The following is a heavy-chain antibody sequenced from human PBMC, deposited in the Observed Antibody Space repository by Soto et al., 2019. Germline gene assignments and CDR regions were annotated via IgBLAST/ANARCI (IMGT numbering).Heavy chain of an antibody. CDR3: ARGQGAAAGHSNFDY. CDR2: IYDSGNT. J-gene: IGHJ4*02. CDR1: GGSISGTTYS. V-gene: IGHV4-30-2*01. Sequence: QLQLQESGSGLVKPSHTLSLTCAVSGGSISGTTYSWSWIRQPPGKGLEWIGYIYDSGNTYYNPSLKSPFSISVDRSKTQFSLKLSSVTAADTAVYYCARGQGAAAGHSNFDYWGQGALVTVSS. D-gene: IGHD6-13*01.